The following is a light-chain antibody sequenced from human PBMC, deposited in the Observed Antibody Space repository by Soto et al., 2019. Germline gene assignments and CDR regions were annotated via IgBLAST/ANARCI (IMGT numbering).Light chain of an antibody. J-gene: IGKJ1*01. CDR3: QHYNNWWT. Sequence: EIVLTQSPATLSLSPGERATLSCRASQSINIYLAWYQQKAGQAPRLLIYGASPSATGIPARFSGSGSGTEFTLTISSLQSEDFAVYYFQHYNNWWTFGQGTKVEIK. V-gene: IGKV3-15*01. CDR1: QSINIY. CDR2: GAS.